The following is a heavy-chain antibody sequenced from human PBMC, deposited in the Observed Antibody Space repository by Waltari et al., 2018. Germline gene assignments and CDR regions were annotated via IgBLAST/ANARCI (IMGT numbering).Heavy chain of an antibody. CDR3: ARDKGSGYDSGAFDI. J-gene: IGHJ3*02. CDR1: GYTFTSYG. CDR2: INPYNGNT. V-gene: IGHV1-18*01. D-gene: IGHD5-12*01. Sequence: QVQLVQSGAEVKKPGASVKVSCKASGYTFTSYGISWVRQAPGQALEWMGWINPYNGNTKYIERLQGRVTMTRDTSTSTVYMELSSLRSEDTAVYYCARDKGSGYDSGAFDIWGQGTMVTVSS.